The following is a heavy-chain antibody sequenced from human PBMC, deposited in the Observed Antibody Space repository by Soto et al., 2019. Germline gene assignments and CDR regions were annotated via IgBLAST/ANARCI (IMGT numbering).Heavy chain of an antibody. Sequence: ASVKVSCKASGYTFTGYYMHWVRQAPGQGLEWMGWINPNSGGTNYAQKFQGWVTMTRDTSISTAYMELSRLRSDDTAVYYCARDSRIIKYSGYDRGFDYWGQGTLVTVSS. CDR1: GYTFTGYY. CDR3: ARDSRIIKYSGYDRGFDY. J-gene: IGHJ4*02. V-gene: IGHV1-2*04. D-gene: IGHD5-12*01. CDR2: INPNSGGT.